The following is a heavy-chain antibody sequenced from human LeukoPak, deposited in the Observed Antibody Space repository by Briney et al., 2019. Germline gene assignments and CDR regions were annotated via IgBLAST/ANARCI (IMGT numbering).Heavy chain of an antibody. D-gene: IGHD3-3*01. CDR3: ARLQTYYDFWGGYFEGTPADYYYYMDV. CDR1: GYTFTSYD. CDR2: MNPNSGNT. J-gene: IGHJ6*03. V-gene: IGHV1-8*01. Sequence: ASVKVSCKASGYTFTSYDINLVRQATGQGREGMGWMNPNSGNTGYAQKFQGRVTMTRNTSISTAYMELSSPRSEDTAVYFCARLQTYYDFWGGYFEGTPADYYYYMDVWGKGTTVTVSS.